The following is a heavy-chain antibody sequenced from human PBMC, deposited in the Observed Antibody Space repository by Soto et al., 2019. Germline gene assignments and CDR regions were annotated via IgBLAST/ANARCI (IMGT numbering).Heavy chain of an antibody. J-gene: IGHJ4*02. D-gene: IGHD1-26*01. CDR3: ARDGIYGCNPGHYFDY. Sequence: QVRLQESGPGLVKPSQTLSLTCTVSGGSISSGGYYWSWIRQHPGKGLEWIGYIYYSGSTYYNPSLKSRVTISVDTSKNQFSLKLSSVTAADTAVYYCARDGIYGCNPGHYFDYWGQGTLVTVSS. CDR2: IYYSGST. CDR1: GGSISSGGYY. V-gene: IGHV4-31*03.